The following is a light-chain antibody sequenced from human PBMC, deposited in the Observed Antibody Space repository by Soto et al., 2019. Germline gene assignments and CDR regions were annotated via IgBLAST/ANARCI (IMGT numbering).Light chain of an antibody. J-gene: IGKJ4*01. V-gene: IGKV1-5*01. CDR1: QSIFTW. CDR2: DAS. CDR3: QEYKPFPLT. Sequence: DIQMTQSPSTLSASVGDRVSITCRASQSIFTWLAWYQQTPGKAPKVLIRDASTLESGVPPRIYGSGSGTDVTLTISSLEVEDIATYFCQEYKPFPLTVGGGTKMEI.